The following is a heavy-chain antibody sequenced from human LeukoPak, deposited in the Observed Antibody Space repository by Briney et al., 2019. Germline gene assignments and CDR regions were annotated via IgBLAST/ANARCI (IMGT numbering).Heavy chain of an antibody. Sequence: GGSLRLSCAASGFTFDDYAMHWVRQAPGKGLEWVSGITWNSNTIGYAGSVKGRFTISRDNAKNSLHLQMNSLRAEDTALYYCTRAETHYGDYGSYYYYMDAWGKGTTVTISS. CDR1: GFTFDDYA. V-gene: IGHV3-9*01. CDR3: TRAETHYGDYGSYYYYMDA. J-gene: IGHJ6*03. D-gene: IGHD4-17*01. CDR2: ITWNSNTI.